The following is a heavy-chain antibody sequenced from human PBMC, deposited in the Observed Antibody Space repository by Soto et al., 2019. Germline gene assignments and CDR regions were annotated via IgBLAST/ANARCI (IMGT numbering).Heavy chain of an antibody. CDR1: GGSISSGGYY. Sequence: QVQLQESGPGLVKPSQTLSLTCTVSGGSISSGGYYWSWIRQHPGKGREWIGYIYYSGSTYYNPSLKSRVTISVDTSKNQFSLKLSSVTAADTDVYYCASGYGSGGSCYRLPLFDSWGQGTLVTVSS. D-gene: IGHD2-15*01. CDR3: ASGYGSGGSCYRLPLFDS. V-gene: IGHV4-31*03. J-gene: IGHJ4*02. CDR2: IYYSGST.